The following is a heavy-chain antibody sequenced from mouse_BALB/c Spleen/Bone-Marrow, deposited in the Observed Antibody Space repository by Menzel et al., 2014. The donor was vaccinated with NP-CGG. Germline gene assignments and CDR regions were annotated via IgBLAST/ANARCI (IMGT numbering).Heavy chain of an antibody. CDR1: GFNIKDTY. D-gene: IGHD2-4*01. CDR2: IDPANGNT. J-gene: IGHJ3*01. CDR3: ARWGITTGFAY. V-gene: IGHV14-3*02. Sequence: EVQLQQSGAELVKPGASVKLSCTASGFNIKDTYMHWVKQRPEQGLEWIGRIDPANGNTKYDPKFQARATITADTSSNTAYLQLSSLTSEDTAVYYCARWGITTGFAYWGQGTLVTVSA.